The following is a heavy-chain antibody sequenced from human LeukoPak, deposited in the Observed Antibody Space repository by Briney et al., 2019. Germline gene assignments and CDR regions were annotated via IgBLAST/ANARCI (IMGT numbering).Heavy chain of an antibody. V-gene: IGHV4-59*01. D-gene: IGHD6-19*01. CDR3: ARVNRVPVAGPGLYYFDY. J-gene: IGHJ4*02. CDR1: GGSISNYY. CDR2: IYYSGST. Sequence: PSETLSLTCTVSGGSISNYYWSWIRQPPGKGLDWIGYIYYSGSTNYNPSLKSRVTISVDTSKNQFSLKLSSVTAADTAVYYCARVNRVPVAGPGLYYFDYWGQGTLVTVSS.